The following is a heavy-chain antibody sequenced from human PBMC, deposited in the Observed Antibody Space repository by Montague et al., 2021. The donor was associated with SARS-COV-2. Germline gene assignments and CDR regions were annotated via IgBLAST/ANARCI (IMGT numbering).Heavy chain of an antibody. Sequence: SLRLSCAASGFTVSSNYMSWVRQAPGKGLEWVSVIYSGGSAYYADSVKGRFTISRDNSKNTLYLQMNSLRAEDTAVYYCARGGKYNGYGSLDYWGQGTLVTVSS. D-gene: IGHD5-12*01. CDR2: IYSGGSA. V-gene: IGHV3-53*01. J-gene: IGHJ4*02. CDR3: ARGGKYNGYGSLDY. CDR1: GFTVSSNY.